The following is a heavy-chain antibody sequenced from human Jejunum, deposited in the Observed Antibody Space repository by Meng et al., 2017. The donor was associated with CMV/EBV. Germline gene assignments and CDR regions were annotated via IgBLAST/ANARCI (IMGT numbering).Heavy chain of an antibody. D-gene: IGHD3-10*01. CDR3: ARASGFRGAKFDY. CDR1: GASISTYY. Sequence: QVQLQESGPGLVKPSYTLSLTCTVSGASISTYYWTWIRQPAGKGLEWIGHIYTGGATNYNPSLKSRVTMSVDTSKTQFFLRLNSVTAADTAVYFCARASGFRGAKFDYWGQGLLVTVSS. V-gene: IGHV4-4*07. J-gene: IGHJ4*02. CDR2: IYTGGAT.